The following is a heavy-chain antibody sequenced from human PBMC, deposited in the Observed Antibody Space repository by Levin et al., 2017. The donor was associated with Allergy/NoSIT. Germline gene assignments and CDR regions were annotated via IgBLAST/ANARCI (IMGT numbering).Heavy chain of an antibody. CDR2: ISYDGANK. D-gene: IGHD3/OR15-3a*01. V-gene: IGHV3-30*03. Sequence: GGSLRLSCAASGLNFGKYGIHWVRQAPGKGLEWVTFISYDGANKNYAESVRGRFTISKDNSQNTAFLQMNNLRREDTAVSYCAAPWGAMIVASPGYWGQGSLVTVSS. CDR3: AAPWGAMIVASPGY. J-gene: IGHJ4*02. CDR1: GLNFGKYG.